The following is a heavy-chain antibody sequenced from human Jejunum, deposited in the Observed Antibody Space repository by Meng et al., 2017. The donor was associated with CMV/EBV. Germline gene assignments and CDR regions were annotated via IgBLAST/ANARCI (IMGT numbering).Heavy chain of an antibody. V-gene: IGHV3-33*06. Sequence: TFSSYGMHWVRQAPGKGLEWVAVTWYDGTNKYHADSVKGRFTISRDNSKNTLYLQMNSLRDEDTAVYYCAKEMATTTTTGYYGMDVWAKGPRSPSP. J-gene: IGHJ6*02. CDR3: AKEMATTTTTGYYGMDV. CDR2: TWYDGTNK. D-gene: IGHD1/OR15-1a*01. CDR1: TFSSYG.